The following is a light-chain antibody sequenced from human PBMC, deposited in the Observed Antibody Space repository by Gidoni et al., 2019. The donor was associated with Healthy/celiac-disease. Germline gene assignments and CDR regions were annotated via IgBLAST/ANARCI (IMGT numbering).Light chain of an antibody. J-gene: IGKJ2*04. V-gene: IGKV3-20*01. Sequence: EIVLTQSPGTLSLSPWERATLSCRASQSVSSSYLAWYQQKPGQAPRLLIYGASSRATGIPDRFSGSGSGTDFTLTISRLEPEDFAVYYWQQYGSSPRSFGQGTKLEIK. CDR2: GAS. CDR1: QSVSSSY. CDR3: QQYGSSPRS.